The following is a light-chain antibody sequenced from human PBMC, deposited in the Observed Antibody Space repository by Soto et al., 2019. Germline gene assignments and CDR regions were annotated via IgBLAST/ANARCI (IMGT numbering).Light chain of an antibody. V-gene: IGKV1-8*01. CDR2: AAS. CDR1: QGISSY. CDR3: QQYYSYPQT. J-gene: IGKJ1*01. Sequence: AIRMTQSPSSLSASTGDRVTITCGASQGISSYLAWYQQKPGKAPKLRIYAASTLQSGVPSRFSGSGSGTDFTLTISCLQYEDFATYYCQQYYSYPQTFGQGTKGGYQ.